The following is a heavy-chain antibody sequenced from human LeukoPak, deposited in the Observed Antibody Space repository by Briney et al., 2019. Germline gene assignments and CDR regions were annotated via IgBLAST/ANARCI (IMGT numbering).Heavy chain of an antibody. CDR3: ARPSFYDSGGSEYFQR. J-gene: IGHJ1*01. Sequence: SETLSLTCTVYGGSFSGYYWSWIRQPPGRGLEWIGEINHSGSINYNPSLKSRVTISVDTSKNQFSLKLSSVTAADTAVYYCARPSFYDSGGSEYFQRWGQGTLVTVSS. D-gene: IGHD3-22*01. CDR2: INHSGSI. V-gene: IGHV4-34*01. CDR1: GGSFSGYY.